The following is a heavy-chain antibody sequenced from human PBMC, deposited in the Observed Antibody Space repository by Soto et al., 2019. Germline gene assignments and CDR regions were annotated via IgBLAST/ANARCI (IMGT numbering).Heavy chain of an antibody. V-gene: IGHV3-33*01. CDR2: IWYDGSNK. J-gene: IGHJ4*02. CDR3: ARDHDFWSGYQDY. CDR1: AFTFSSYG. Sequence: QVQLVESGGGVVQPGRSLRLSCAASAFTFSSYGMHWVRQAPGKGLEWVAVIWYDGSNKYYADSVKGRFTIPRDNSKNTLYLQMNSLRAEDTAVYYCARDHDFWSGYQDYWGQGTLVTVSS. D-gene: IGHD3-3*01.